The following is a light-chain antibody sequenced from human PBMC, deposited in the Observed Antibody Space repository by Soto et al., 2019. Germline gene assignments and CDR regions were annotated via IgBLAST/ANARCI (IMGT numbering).Light chain of an antibody. CDR3: GTWDNGLSAVV. J-gene: IGLJ2*01. V-gene: IGLV1-51*02. CDR2: END. Sequence: QSVLTQPPSVSAAPGQKITISCSGSDSNIWYNSVSWYQQLPGTAPKLLISENDERPSDLPDRFSASKSGTSATLGITGLQTVDEATYFCGTWDNGLSAVVFGGGTKLTVL. CDR1: DSNIWYNS.